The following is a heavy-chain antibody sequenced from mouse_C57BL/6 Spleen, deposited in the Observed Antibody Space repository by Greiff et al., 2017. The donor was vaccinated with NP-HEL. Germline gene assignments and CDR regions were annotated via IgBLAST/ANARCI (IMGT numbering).Heavy chain of an antibody. J-gene: IGHJ1*03. D-gene: IGHD1-1*01. CDR2: INPNNGGT. Sequence: EVQLQQSGPELVKPGASVKMSCKASGYTFTDYNMHWVKQSHGKSLEWIGYINPNNGGTSSNQKFKGKATLTVNKSSSTAYMELRSLTSEDSAVYYCAREVDYYGSSHWYFDVWGTGTTVTVSS. CDR1: GYTFTDYN. V-gene: IGHV1-22*01. CDR3: AREVDYYGSSHWYFDV.